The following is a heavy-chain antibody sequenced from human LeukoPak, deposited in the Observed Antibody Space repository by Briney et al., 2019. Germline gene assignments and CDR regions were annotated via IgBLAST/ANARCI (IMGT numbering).Heavy chain of an antibody. CDR1: GYTSTSYD. V-gene: IGHV1-8*01. CDR3: ARAYCSSTSCLYYYYGMDV. CDR2: MNPISGNT. J-gene: IGHJ6*02. D-gene: IGHD2-2*01. Sequence: ASVKVSCKASGYTSTSYDINWVRQATGQGLEWMGWMNPISGNTGYAQKFQGRVTMTRNTSISTAYMELSSLRSEDTAVYYCARAYCSSTSCLYYYYGMDVWGQGATVTASS.